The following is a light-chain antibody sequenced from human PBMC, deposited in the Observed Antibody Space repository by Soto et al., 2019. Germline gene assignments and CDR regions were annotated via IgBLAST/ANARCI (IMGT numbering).Light chain of an antibody. CDR1: QSVSSN. CDR3: QQYHNWPPWT. V-gene: IGKV3-15*01. CDR2: GAS. Sequence: EIVMTQSPATLSVSPGERATLSCRASQSVSSNLAWYQQKPGQAPRLLIYGASTRATGIPARFSGSGSGTEFTLTISSRQYEDDGVYYCQQYHNWPPWTFGQGTKVEIK. J-gene: IGKJ1*01.